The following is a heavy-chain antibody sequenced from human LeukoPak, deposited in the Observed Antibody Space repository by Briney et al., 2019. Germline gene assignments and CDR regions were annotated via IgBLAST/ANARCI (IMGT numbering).Heavy chain of an antibody. CDR1: GFTVSSYS. Sequence: PGGSLRLSCAASGFTVSSYSMNWVRQAPGKGLEWVSSFSSSSSYIYYADSVKGRFTISRDNAKNSLYLQMNSLRAEDTAVYYCARGLGYCSGGSCRNWFDPWGQGTLVTVSS. J-gene: IGHJ5*02. CDR3: ARGLGYCSGGSCRNWFDP. D-gene: IGHD2-15*01. CDR2: FSSSSSYI. V-gene: IGHV3-21*01.